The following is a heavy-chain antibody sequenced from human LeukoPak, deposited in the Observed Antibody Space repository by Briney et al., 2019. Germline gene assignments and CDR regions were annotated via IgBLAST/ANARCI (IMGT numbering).Heavy chain of an antibody. CDR3: ARVSSRGYQLLSNWFDP. CDR1: GDTFTSYG. J-gene: IGHJ5*02. D-gene: IGHD2-2*01. CDR2: ISAYNGNT. Sequence: ASVKVSCKASGDTFTSYGISWVRQAPGQGLEWMGWISAYNGNTNYAQKLQGRVTMTTDTSTSTAYMELRSLRSDDTAVYYCARVSSRGYQLLSNWFDPWGQGTLVTVSS. V-gene: IGHV1-18*01.